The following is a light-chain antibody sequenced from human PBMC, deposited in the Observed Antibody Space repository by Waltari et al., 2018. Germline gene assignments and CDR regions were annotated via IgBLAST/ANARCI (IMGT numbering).Light chain of an antibody. V-gene: IGLV1-40*01. CDR3: QSYDSSLSAVV. CDR2: GNS. CDR1: SSNIGAGYD. Sequence: QSVLTQPPSVSGAPGQRVTISCTGSSSNIGAGYDVHWYQQLPGTAPNLLTYGNSNRPSGVPDRCSGSKSGTSASLAITGLQAEDEADYYCQSYDSSLSAVVFGGGTKLTVL. J-gene: IGLJ2*01.